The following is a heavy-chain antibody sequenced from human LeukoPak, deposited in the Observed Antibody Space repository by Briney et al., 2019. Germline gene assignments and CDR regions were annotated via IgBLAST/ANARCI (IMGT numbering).Heavy chain of an antibody. CDR2: IRSDGSIT. V-gene: IGHV3-74*01. CDR1: GFTFSGYW. CDR3: ARDGRSGNFDK. J-gene: IGHJ4*02. Sequence: GSLRLSCAASGFTFSGYWMHWVRQAPGKGLAWVSVIRSDGSITTYADSVKGRFTISRDTAKNTLYLQMNSLRAEDTAVYYCARDGRSGNFDKWGQGTLVSVSS. D-gene: IGHD1-26*01.